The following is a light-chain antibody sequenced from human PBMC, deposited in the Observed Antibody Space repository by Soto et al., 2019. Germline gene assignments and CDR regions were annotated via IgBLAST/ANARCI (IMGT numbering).Light chain of an antibody. CDR2: QAS. V-gene: IGKV1-5*03. CDR1: QSLNIW. CDR3: QQFNNYPLT. Sequence: DTQMTQSPSTLSASVGDRVTITCRASQSLNIWLAWYQQKPGRAPQLLIYQASTLASGVPSRFRGSGSGSEFTLTISSLQPDDFEPYYCQQFNNYPLTFGGGTRLEIK. J-gene: IGKJ5*01.